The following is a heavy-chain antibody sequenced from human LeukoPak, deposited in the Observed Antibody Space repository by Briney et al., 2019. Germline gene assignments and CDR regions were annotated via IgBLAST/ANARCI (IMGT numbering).Heavy chain of an antibody. Sequence: GESLKISCEGSGYSFTSYWISWVRQMPGKGLEWMGRIDPSDSYTNYSPSFQGHVTISADKSISTAYLQWSSLKASDTAIYYCARLGLGYCSGGTCCPDYWGPGTLVTVSS. J-gene: IGHJ4*02. V-gene: IGHV5-10-1*01. D-gene: IGHD2-15*01. CDR2: IDPSDSYT. CDR3: ARLGLGYCSGGTCCPDY. CDR1: GYSFTSYW.